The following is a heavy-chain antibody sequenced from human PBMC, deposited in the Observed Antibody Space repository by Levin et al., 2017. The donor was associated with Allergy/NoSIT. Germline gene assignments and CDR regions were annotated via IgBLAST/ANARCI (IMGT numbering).Heavy chain of an antibody. Sequence: GESLKISCAASGFTFSNYWMHWVRQAPGKGLVWVSHITSDGGSTSYADSVKGRFTVSRDNAENTLYLQMDSLRAEDTAIYYCARDGGWYFDYWGQGTLATVSS. D-gene: IGHD6-19*01. V-gene: IGHV3-74*01. J-gene: IGHJ4*02. CDR2: ITSDGGST. CDR3: ARDGGWYFDY. CDR1: GFTFSNYW.